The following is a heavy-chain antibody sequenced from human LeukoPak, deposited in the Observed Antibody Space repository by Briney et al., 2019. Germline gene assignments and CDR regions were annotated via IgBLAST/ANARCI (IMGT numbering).Heavy chain of an antibody. CDR1: GFTFSSYA. Sequence: PGGSLRLSCAASGFTFSSYAMHWVRQAPGKGLEWVAVISYDGSNKYYADSVKGRFTISRDNAKNSLYLQMNSLRAADTAVYYCARHLSGVTGYTYGRGIDYWGQGTLVTVSS. V-gene: IGHV3-30*04. CDR3: ARHLSGVTGYTYGRGIDY. D-gene: IGHD5-18*01. CDR2: ISYDGSNK. J-gene: IGHJ4*02.